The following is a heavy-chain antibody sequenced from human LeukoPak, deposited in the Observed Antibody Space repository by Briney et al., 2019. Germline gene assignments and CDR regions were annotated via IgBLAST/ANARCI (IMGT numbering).Heavy chain of an antibody. J-gene: IGHJ4*02. V-gene: IGHV1-46*01. CDR2: IYPRDGST. CDR3: ARDQAGFDY. D-gene: IGHD6-13*01. CDR1: GYTFTNNY. Sequence: ASVKVSCKASGYTFTNNYLHWVRQAPGQGLEWMGMIYPRDGSTSYAQNFQGRVTVTRDTSTTTVHMELRGLRSEDTAVYYCARDQAGFDYWGQGTVVTVSS.